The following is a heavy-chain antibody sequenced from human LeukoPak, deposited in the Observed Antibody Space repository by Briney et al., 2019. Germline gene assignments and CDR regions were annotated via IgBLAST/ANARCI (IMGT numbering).Heavy chain of an antibody. D-gene: IGHD2-2*01. J-gene: IGHJ6*03. CDR1: GGSISSYY. Sequence: PSETLSLTCTVSGGSISSYYWSWIRQPPGKGLEWIGYIYYSGSINYNPSLKSRVTISVDTSKNQFSLKLSSVTAADTAVYYCAREIVVVPAAHATYYYYYMDVWGKGTTVTVSS. V-gene: IGHV4-59*01. CDR3: AREIVVVPAAHATYYYYYMDV. CDR2: IYYSGSI.